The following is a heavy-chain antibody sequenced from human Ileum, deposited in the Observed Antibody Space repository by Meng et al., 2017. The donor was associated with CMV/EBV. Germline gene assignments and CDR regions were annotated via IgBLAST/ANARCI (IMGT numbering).Heavy chain of an antibody. D-gene: IGHD1-26*01. CDR2: IKSKGAGETI. V-gene: IGHV3-15*01. CDR3: TKGGPLGSYFDY. Sequence: AFGFTFRDAWSAWVLQAPGKGLEWVGRIKSKGAGETIDYAAPVEGRFTISRDDSKNILYLQMNSLKSEDTAVYYCTKGGPLGSYFDYWGQGALVTVSS. J-gene: IGHJ4*02. CDR1: GFTFRDAW.